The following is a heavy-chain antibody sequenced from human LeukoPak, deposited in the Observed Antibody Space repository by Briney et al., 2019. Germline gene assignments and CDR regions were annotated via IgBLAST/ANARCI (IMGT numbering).Heavy chain of an antibody. J-gene: IGHJ4*02. CDR3: TREYSSSSDY. CDR2: IYYSGNT. D-gene: IGHD6-6*01. Sequence: SETLSLTCTVSGGSISSSSHHWSWVRQPPGKGLEWIGSIYYSGNTYYNPSLKSRVTISVDTSKNQFSLTLTSVTAADTAVYYCTREYSSSSDYWGQGTLVTVSS. V-gene: IGHV4-39*02. CDR1: GGSISSSSHH.